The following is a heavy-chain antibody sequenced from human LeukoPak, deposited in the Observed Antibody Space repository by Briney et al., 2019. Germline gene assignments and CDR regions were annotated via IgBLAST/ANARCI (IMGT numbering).Heavy chain of an antibody. J-gene: IGHJ4*02. CDR3: AREGGDSSGYYHDY. D-gene: IGHD3-22*01. Sequence: SQTLSLTCTVSGGSISSGDYYWSWIRQPPGKGLEWIGSIYYSGSTYYNPSLRSRVIISVDTSKNQFSLKMSSVTAADTAVYYCAREGGDSSGYYHDYWGQGTLVTVSS. V-gene: IGHV4-30-4*08. CDR2: IYYSGST. CDR1: GGSISSGDYY.